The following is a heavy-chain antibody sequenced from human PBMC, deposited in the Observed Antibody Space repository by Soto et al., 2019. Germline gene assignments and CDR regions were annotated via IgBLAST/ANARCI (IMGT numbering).Heavy chain of an antibody. CDR1: GFTSRSDI. V-gene: IGHV3-48*02. CDR3: ARDSGYSYGPIDY. D-gene: IGHD5-18*01. CDR2: ISSSSTI. Sequence: GGSLRLSSGDTGFTSRSDIMNWVRQAPGKGLEWVSYISSSSTIYYADSVKGRFTISRDNAKNSLYLQMNSLRDEDTAVYYCARDSGYSYGPIDYWGQGT. J-gene: IGHJ4*02.